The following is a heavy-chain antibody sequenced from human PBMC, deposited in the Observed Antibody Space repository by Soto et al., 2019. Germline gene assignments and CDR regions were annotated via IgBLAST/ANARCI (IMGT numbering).Heavy chain of an antibody. J-gene: IGHJ6*02. V-gene: IGHV3-30-3*01. CDR1: GFTFSSYV. CDR3: ARAGCDGGSCYTLVGLRYGMDV. CDR2: ISYDGNNK. Sequence: QVQLVESGGGVVQPGRSLRLSCAASGFTFSSYVMHWVRQAPGKGLEWVAIISYDGNNKYYADSVKGRFTISRDNSKNPPYLQMNSLRAEDTAVYYCARAGCDGGSCYTLVGLRYGMDVWGQGTTVTVSS. D-gene: IGHD2-15*01.